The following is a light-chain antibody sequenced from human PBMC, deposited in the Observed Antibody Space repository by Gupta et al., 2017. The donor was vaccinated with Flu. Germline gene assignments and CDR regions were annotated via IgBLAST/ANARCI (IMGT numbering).Light chain of an antibody. Sequence: LASIGYRGTSTCRARQSISGCLDWYQQKPGKAPKLLIYKTSRVESGVPSRFSGSGDGTEFTLTISSRQHEDFANYYCQQKNSTPLTFGQGTKVEIK. J-gene: IGKJ1*01. CDR3: QQKNSTPLT. CDR2: KTS. V-gene: IGKV1-5*03. CDR1: QSISGC.